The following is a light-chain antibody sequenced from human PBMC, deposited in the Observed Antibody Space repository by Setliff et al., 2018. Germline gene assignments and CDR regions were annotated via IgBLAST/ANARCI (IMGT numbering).Light chain of an antibody. CDR2: EVS. Sequence: QSALAQPASVSGSPGQSITISCTGTNSDVGGYNYVSWYQHHPGKAPKLMVYEVSKRPSGVSNRFSGSKSGNTASLTISGLQAEDETDYYCYSYAGSSTFLVFGGGTKVTVL. CDR3: YSYAGSSTFLV. V-gene: IGLV2-23*02. CDR1: NSDVGGYNY. J-gene: IGLJ2*01.